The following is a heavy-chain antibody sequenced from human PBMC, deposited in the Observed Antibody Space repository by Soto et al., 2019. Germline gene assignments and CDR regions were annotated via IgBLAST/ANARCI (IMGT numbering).Heavy chain of an antibody. CDR1: GFTFSTFA. Sequence: EVHLMESGGALVQPGGSLRLSCIASGFTFSTFAMNWVRQAPGKGLEWVSTVSGGGDSTYHADSVKGRFTISRDNSKNTLYLQMHSLRAEDTAVYYCAKDSTYYNFWSAFSYWGQGTLVTVSS. D-gene: IGHD3-3*01. V-gene: IGHV3-23*01. J-gene: IGHJ4*02. CDR3: AKDSTYYNFWSAFSY. CDR2: VSGGGDST.